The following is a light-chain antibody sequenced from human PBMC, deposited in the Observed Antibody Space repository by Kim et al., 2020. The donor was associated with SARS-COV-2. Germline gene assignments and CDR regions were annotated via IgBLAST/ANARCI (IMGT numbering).Light chain of an antibody. J-gene: IGLJ1*01. CDR2: DVK. Sequence: QSALTQPASLSGSPVQSITIPCTGTSNDVGAYNYVSWYRQYPGKVPQLLIYDVKNRPSGVSSRFSGSKSGDTASLTISGLQPQDEAYYYCCAFSRANTGIFGTGTKVTVL. V-gene: IGLV2-14*03. CDR1: SNDVGAYNY. CDR3: CAFSRANTGI.